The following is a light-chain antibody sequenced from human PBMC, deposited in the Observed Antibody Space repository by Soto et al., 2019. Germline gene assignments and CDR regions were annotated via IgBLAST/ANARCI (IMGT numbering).Light chain of an antibody. V-gene: IGKV1-5*01. Sequence: DIQLTQSPSALSASVGERVALSSRAAQSLNSRLAWYQHRPGKAPRLLIYDASILQSGVPSRFSGSGSGTDFTLTISSLEPEDFAVYYCQQRSNWPITFGQGTRLEI. CDR1: QSLNSR. J-gene: IGKJ5*01. CDR3: QQRSNWPIT. CDR2: DAS.